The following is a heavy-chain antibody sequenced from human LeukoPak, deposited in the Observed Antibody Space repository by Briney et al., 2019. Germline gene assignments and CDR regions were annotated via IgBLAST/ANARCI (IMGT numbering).Heavy chain of an antibody. J-gene: IGHJ1*01. V-gene: IGHV1-2*06. CDR1: GYTFTNYA. Sequence: ASVKVSCKTSGYTFTNYAISWVRQAPGQGLQWMGRINPDSGDTDYAQKFQGRVTMTSDTSISTAYMELSRLRSDDTAVYYCARDSLTTPTHHWGQGTLVSVSS. CDR2: INPDSGDT. D-gene: IGHD4-11*01. CDR3: ARDSLTTPTHH.